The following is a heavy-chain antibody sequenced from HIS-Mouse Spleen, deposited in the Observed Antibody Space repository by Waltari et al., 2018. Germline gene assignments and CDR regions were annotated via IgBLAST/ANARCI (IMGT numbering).Heavy chain of an antibody. CDR2: ICSGGST. V-gene: IGHV3-53*02. CDR1: GFTVSSNY. J-gene: IGHJ4*02. Sequence: EVQLVETGGGLIQPGGSLRLSCAASGFTVSSNYMSGVRQAPGEGMEWVSVICSGGSTYYADSVKGRFNISRDNSKNTLYLQMNSLRAEDTAVYYCARHYYYGSGSYYFDYWGQGTLVTVSS. D-gene: IGHD3-10*01. CDR3: ARHYYYGSGSYYFDY.